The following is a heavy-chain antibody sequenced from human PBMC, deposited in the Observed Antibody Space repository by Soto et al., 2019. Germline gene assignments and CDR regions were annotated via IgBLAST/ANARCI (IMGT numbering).Heavy chain of an antibody. J-gene: IGHJ4*02. CDR1: GFTFSSLG. V-gene: IGHV3-30*18. CDR2: ISYDGSEK. D-gene: IGHD1-26*01. Sequence: QVQLVESEGGVVQPGRSLRLSCAASGFTFSSLGMHWVRQAPGKGLEWVAVISYDGSEKYYADSVKGRFTISRDNSKNTLSLQMNSLRAEDTAVYYCVKERTGTWDFDYWGQGTLVTVSS. CDR3: VKERTGTWDFDY.